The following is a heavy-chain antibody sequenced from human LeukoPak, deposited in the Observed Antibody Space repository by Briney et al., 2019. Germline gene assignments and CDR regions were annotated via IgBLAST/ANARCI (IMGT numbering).Heavy chain of an antibody. CDR2: IYYSGST. CDR3: ARGPPYYDILTGYPPLGYFQH. D-gene: IGHD3-9*01. J-gene: IGHJ1*01. CDR1: GGSISSYY. Sequence: SETLSLTCTVSGGSISSYYWSWIRQPPGKGLEWIGYIYYSGSTNYNPSLKSRVTISVDTSKNQFSLKLSSVTAADTAVYYCARGPPYYDILTGYPPLGYFQHWGQGTLVTVSS. V-gene: IGHV4-59*08.